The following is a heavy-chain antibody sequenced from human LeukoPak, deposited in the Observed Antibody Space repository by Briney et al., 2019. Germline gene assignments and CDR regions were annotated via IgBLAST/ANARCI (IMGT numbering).Heavy chain of an antibody. D-gene: IGHD6-25*01. V-gene: IGHV6-1*01. CDR2: TYYTSKWNT. J-gene: IGHJ3*01. CDR1: GDGVSTSGVA. CDR3: ARGRASAFDV. Sequence: SQTLSLSCAISGDGVSTSGVAWNWVRQSPSRGLEWLGRTYYTSKWNTDYAVSVKSRIVANPDTSKNQFSLQLNSVTSEDTAVYYCARGRASAFDVWGQGTMVTVSS.